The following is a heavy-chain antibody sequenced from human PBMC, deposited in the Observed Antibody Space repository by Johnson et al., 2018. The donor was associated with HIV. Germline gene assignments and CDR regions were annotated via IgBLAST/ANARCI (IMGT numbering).Heavy chain of an antibody. CDR1: GFTFSSYW. V-gene: IGHV3-30*03. D-gene: IGHD3-22*01. J-gene: IGHJ3*01. Sequence: QVVESGGGVVQPGRSLRLSCAASGFTFSSYWMSWVRQAPGKGLEWVAVISNDGSNKYYADSVKGRLTISRDNSKNTLYLQMSSLRTEDTAVYYCARARAIVVNPWGQGTMVTVSS. CDR3: ARARAIVVNP. CDR2: ISNDGSNK.